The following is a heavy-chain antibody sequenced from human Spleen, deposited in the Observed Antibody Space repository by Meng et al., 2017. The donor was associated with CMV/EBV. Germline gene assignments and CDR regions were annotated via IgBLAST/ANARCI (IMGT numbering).Heavy chain of an antibody. CDR1: GGSISSYD. Sequence: ESLKISCTVSGGSISSYDWSWIRQTPGKGPECIGYVSYSGSTNYNPSFKTRVTMSVDTSKNQFSLKVSSVTAADTAMYYCARDYSSTWYTGLLHFDLWGQGTLVTVSS. D-gene: IGHD6-13*01. V-gene: IGHV4-59*01. CDR2: VSYSGST. CDR3: ARDYSSTWYTGLLHFDL. J-gene: IGHJ4*02.